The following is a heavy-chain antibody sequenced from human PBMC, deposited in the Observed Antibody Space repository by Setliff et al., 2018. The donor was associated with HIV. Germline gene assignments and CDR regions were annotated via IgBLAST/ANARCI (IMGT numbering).Heavy chain of an antibody. CDR2: ISTYNGNT. CDR1: GYTFTNYG. Sequence: ASVKVSCKASGYTFTNYGINWVRQAPGQGPEWMGWISTYNGNTSNTQNLQGRVTMTTDTSTNTAYMELRSLTSDDTAVYYCARDKALYYYDGSGSPPFDIWGQGTMVTVSS. D-gene: IGHD3-22*01. J-gene: IGHJ3*02. CDR3: ARDKALYYYDGSGSPPFDI. V-gene: IGHV1-18*01.